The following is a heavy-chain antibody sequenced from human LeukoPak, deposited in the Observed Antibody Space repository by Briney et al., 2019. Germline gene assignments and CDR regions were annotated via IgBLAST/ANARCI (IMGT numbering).Heavy chain of an antibody. CDR1: GDSVSNNSAA. CDR3: ARVVGGRGYFDY. D-gene: IGHD1-26*01. V-gene: IGHV6-1*01. Sequence: PSQTLSLTCVISGDSVSNNSAAWNWIRQSPSRGLEWLGRTYYRSKWYNDYAVSVKGRIIINPDTSKSQFSLQLNSMTPEDTAVYYCARVVGGRGYFDYWGQGILVTVSS. CDR2: TYYRSKWYN. J-gene: IGHJ4*03.